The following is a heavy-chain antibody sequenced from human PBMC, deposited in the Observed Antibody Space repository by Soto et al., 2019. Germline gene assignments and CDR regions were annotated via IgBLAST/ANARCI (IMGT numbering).Heavy chain of an antibody. J-gene: IGHJ4*02. Sequence: XETLSLTCTVSGGSVSSGNYYWSWIRQPPGKGLEWIGYFYYTGSTNYNPSLKSRVTISIDASKNQFSLRLSSVTAADTAVYYCARSMHYSDGSNYSPFDYWGQGTLVTVSS. CDR2: FYYTGST. V-gene: IGHV4-61*01. CDR1: GGSVSSGNYY. CDR3: ARSMHYSDGSNYSPFDY. D-gene: IGHD3-22*01.